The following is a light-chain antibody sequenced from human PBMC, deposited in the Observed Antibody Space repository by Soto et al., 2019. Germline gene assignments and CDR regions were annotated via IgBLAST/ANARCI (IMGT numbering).Light chain of an antibody. V-gene: IGKV4-1*01. Sequence: DIVMTQSPDSLAVSLGERNTINCNSSQSVSYSSNNKNYLAWYQQKPGQPPKLLIYWASTRESGVPDRFSGSGSGTDFTLTISSLQAEDVAVYYCQQYYSTPRTFGQGTKVDIK. CDR3: QQYYSTPRT. CDR1: QSVSYSSNNKNY. CDR2: WAS. J-gene: IGKJ1*01.